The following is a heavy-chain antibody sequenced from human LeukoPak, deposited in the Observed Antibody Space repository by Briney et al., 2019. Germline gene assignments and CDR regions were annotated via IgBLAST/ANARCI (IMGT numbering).Heavy chain of an antibody. J-gene: IGHJ4*02. D-gene: IGHD3-22*01. V-gene: IGHV3-23*01. CDR1: GFTFSSYA. Sequence: GGSLRLSCAASGFTFSSYAMSWVRQAPGKGLEWVSAISGSGGSTYYADSVKGRFTISRDNSKSTLYLQMNSLRAEDTAVYYCAKPPEGGYYPFDYWGQGTLVTVSS. CDR3: AKPPEGGYYPFDY. CDR2: ISGSGGST.